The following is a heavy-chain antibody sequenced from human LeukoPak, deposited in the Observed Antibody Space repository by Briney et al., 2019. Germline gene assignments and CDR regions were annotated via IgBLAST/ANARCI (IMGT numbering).Heavy chain of an antibody. CDR1: GFTFTDYW. Sequence: GGSLRLSCAASGFTFTDYWMTWVRQVPGKGLEWVANIQRGGSESYYVDSVEGRFTISRENAKNSLYLQMDSLRVEDTAVYYCARVGTWELQRVFDYWGQATLVTVSS. CDR2: IQRGGSES. CDR3: ARVGTWELQRVFDY. D-gene: IGHD1-26*01. J-gene: IGHJ4*02. V-gene: IGHV3-7*01.